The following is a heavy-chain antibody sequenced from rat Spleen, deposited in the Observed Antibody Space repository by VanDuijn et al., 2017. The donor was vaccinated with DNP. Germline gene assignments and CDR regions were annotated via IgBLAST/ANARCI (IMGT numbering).Heavy chain of an antibody. J-gene: IGHJ3*01. V-gene: IGHV5-25*01. Sequence: EVQLVESGGGLVQPGRSLKLSCAASGFTFSNYDMAWVRQAPTKGLEWVASISTSGGSTYYRDSVKGRFTVSRDNAKSTLYLQMDSLRSEDTATYYCAITGSYWGQGTLVTVSS. D-gene: IGHD5-1*01. CDR1: GFTFSNYD. CDR3: AITGSY. CDR2: ISTSGGST.